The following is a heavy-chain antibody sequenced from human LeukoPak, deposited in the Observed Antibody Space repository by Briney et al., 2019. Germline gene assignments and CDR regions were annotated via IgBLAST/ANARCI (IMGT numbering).Heavy chain of an antibody. CDR1: GYTFSSYG. D-gene: IGHD1-26*01. CDR3: ARDPSLIVGASITFFDY. CDR2: INTYNGNT. V-gene: IGHV1-18*01. Sequence: GASVKVSCTASGYTFSSYGISWVRQAPGQGLEWMGWINTYNGNTKYAQKFQGRVTMTTDTTTSTAYMDLRSLRSDDTAVYYCARDPSLIVGASITFFDYWGQGTLVTVSS. J-gene: IGHJ4*02.